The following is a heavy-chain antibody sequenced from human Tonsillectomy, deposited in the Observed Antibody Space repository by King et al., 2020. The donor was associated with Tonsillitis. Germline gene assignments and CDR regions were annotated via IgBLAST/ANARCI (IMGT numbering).Heavy chain of an antibody. J-gene: IGHJ4*02. CDR3: ARDTAITIFGVKLEFDY. CDR2: ISGSGGRT. Sequence: VQLVESGGGLVQPGGSLRLSCAASGFTFSSYAMSWVRQAPGKGLEWVSAISGSGGRTYYADSVKGRFTISRDNSKNTLYLQMNSLRAEDTAVYYCARDTAITIFGVKLEFDYWGQGTLVTVSS. V-gene: IGHV3-23*04. CDR1: GFTFSSYA. D-gene: IGHD3-3*01.